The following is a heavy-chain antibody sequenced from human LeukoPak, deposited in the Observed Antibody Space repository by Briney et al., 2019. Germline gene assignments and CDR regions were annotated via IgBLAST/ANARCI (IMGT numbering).Heavy chain of an antibody. V-gene: IGHV3-48*03. Sequence: GGSLRLSCAASGFTFSSYEMNWVRQAPGKGLEWVSYISSSGSTIYYADSVKGRFTISRDNAKNSLYLQMNSLRAEDTAVYYCARKYYDYVWGSYQIDYYYYYMDVWGKGTTVTISS. CDR3: ARKYYDYVWGSYQIDYYYYYMDV. J-gene: IGHJ6*03. D-gene: IGHD3-16*01. CDR2: ISSSGSTI. CDR1: GFTFSSYE.